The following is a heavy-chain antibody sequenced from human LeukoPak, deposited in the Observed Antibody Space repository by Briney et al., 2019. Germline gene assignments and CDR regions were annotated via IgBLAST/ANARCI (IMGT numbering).Heavy chain of an antibody. CDR3: ARDRGTMIVDAFDI. D-gene: IGHD3-22*01. CDR2: MNPNSGNT. CDR1: GYTFTSYD. V-gene: IGHV1-8*01. Sequence: ASVKVSCKDSGYTFTSYDINWVRQATGQGLEWMGWMNPNSGNTGYAQKFQGRVTMTRNTSISTAYMELSSLRSDDTAVYYCARDRGTMIVDAFDIWGQGTMVTVSS. J-gene: IGHJ3*02.